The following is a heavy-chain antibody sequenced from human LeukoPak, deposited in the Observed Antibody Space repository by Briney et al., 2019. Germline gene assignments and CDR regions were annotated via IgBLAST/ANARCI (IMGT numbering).Heavy chain of an antibody. CDR1: GFSFTTYW. CDR3: AELGITMIGGV. CDR2: IRQDGNEI. D-gene: IGHD3-10*02. J-gene: IGHJ6*04. Sequence: GGSLRLSCAASGFSFTTYWMSWVRQAPGKELEWVANIRQDGNEIYYVDSVKGRFTISRDNSKNTLYLQMNSLRAEDTAVYYCAELGITMIGGVWGKGTTVTISS. V-gene: IGHV3-7*01.